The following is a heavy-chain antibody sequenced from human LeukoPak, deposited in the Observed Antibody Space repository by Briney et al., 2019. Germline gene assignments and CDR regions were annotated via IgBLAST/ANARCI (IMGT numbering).Heavy chain of an antibody. CDR1: GGTFSSYA. Sequence: GSSVKVSCKASGGTFSSYAISWVRQAPGQGLGWMGRIIPILGIANYAQRFQGRVTITADKSTSTAYMELSSLRSEDTAVYYCARARIAAAGILDYWGQGTLVTVSS. CDR3: ARARIAAAGILDY. J-gene: IGHJ4*02. CDR2: IIPILGIA. D-gene: IGHD6-13*01. V-gene: IGHV1-69*04.